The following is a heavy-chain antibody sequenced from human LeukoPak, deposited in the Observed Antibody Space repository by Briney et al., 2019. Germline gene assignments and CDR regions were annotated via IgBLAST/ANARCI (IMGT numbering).Heavy chain of an antibody. CDR3: ARGRGYYYDSSGYYYFDY. CDR1: GGSFSGYY. CDR2: ISHSGST. J-gene: IGHJ4*02. Sequence: SETLSLTCAVYGGSFSGYYWSWIRQPPGKGLEWIGEISHSGSTNYNPSLKSRVTISVDTSKNQFSLKLSSVTAADTAVYYCARGRGYYYDSSGYYYFDYWGQGTLVTVSS. V-gene: IGHV4-34*01. D-gene: IGHD3-22*01.